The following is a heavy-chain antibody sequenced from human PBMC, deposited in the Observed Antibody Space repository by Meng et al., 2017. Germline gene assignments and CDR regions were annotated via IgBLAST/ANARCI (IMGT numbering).Heavy chain of an antibody. CDR2: IYSGGST. V-gene: IGHV3-53*01. D-gene: IGHD6-19*01. CDR1: CFSVPPSY. Sequence: VHLAEPEGVSFQPGGSLRLSFLASCFSVPPSYMSWVRQAPGKGLEWVSVIYSGGSTYYADSVKGRFSISRDNSKNTLYLQMNSLRAEDTAVYFCARDSSSGWYHNYWGQGTLVTVSS. CDR3: ARDSSSGWYHNY. J-gene: IGHJ4*02.